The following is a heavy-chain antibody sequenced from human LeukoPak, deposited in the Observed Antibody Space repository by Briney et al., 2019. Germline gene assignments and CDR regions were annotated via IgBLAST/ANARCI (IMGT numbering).Heavy chain of an antibody. CDR3: ATYSYTGGYSAFDI. CDR2: IYPGDCST. Sequence: GESLKISCKGSGDPFMNHWIGWVRQMPGKGLEWMGMIYPGDCSTQNTPSFQGQVTISVDKSITTAYLQWSSLRASDTAMYYCATYSYTGGYSAFDIWGQGTMVTVSS. V-gene: IGHV5-51*01. CDR1: GDPFMNHW. D-gene: IGHD2-8*02. J-gene: IGHJ3*02.